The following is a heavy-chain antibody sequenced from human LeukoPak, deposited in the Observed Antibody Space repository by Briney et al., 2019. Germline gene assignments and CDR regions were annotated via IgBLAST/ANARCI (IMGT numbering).Heavy chain of an antibody. J-gene: IGHJ4*02. CDR2: INHDGSLK. V-gene: IGHV3-7*01. CDR1: GFTFSNYW. CDR3: AKGAVAGDFDY. Sequence: GGSLRLSCAASGFTFSNYWMSWVRQAPGKGLEWVANINHDGSLKYYVDSVKGRFTISRDNAKKSLYLQMNSLRAEDTAVYSCAKGAVAGDFDYWGQGTLVTVSS. D-gene: IGHD6-19*01.